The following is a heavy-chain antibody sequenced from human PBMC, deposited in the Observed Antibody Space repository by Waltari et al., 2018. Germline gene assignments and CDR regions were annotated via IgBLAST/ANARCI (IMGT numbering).Heavy chain of an antibody. CDR3: AVARGNYDVLTGFPVDS. Sequence: EERLVQSGGGLVQPGGSLRLSCEASGFSLTNYTMNWVRQAPGKGLDGVAYISESSRTTFYADSVRGRFIISRNNAKNSLSLQMVSLRGEDTAVYYCAVARGNYDVLTGFPVDSWGQGTLVTVSS. D-gene: IGHD3-9*01. CDR2: ISESSRTT. CDR1: GFSLTNYT. V-gene: IGHV3-48*01. J-gene: IGHJ5*01.